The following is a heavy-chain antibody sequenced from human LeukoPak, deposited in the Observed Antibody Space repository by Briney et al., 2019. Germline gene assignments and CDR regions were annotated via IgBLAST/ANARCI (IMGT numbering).Heavy chain of an antibody. Sequence: GGSLRLSCAASGFTFSSYEMNWVRQAPGKGLEWVSYISSSGSSIYYADSVKGRFTISRDNAKNSLYLQMNSLRAEDTAVYYCARDLTAAAGDYWGQGTLVIVSS. CDR3: ARDLTAAAGDY. CDR2: ISSSGSSI. J-gene: IGHJ4*02. V-gene: IGHV3-48*03. D-gene: IGHD6-13*01. CDR1: GFTFSSYE.